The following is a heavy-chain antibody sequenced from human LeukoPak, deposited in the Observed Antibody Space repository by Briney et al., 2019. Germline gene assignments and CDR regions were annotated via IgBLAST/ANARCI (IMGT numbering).Heavy chain of an antibody. CDR2: ISGSGGSR. Sequence: PGGSLRLSCSASGFTFNNYAMSWVRQAPGKGLEWVSGISGSGGSRNYADSVKGRFTISRDNSKNTLYLQMNSLRAEDTAVYYCARSLVTAISIGYWGQGTLVTVSS. D-gene: IGHD2-21*02. J-gene: IGHJ4*02. CDR1: GFTFNNYA. V-gene: IGHV3-23*01. CDR3: ARSLVTAISIGY.